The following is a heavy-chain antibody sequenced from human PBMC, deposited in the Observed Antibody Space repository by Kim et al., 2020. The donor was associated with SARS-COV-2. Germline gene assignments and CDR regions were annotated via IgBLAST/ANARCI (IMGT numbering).Heavy chain of an antibody. Sequence: ASVKVSCKASGYTFTSYGISWVRQAPGQGLEWMGWISAYNGNTNYAQKLQGRVTMTTDTSTSTAYMELRSLRSDDTAVYYCARVDTRNHPIKTSYYYYYYGMDVWGQGTTVTVSS. CDR3: ARVDTRNHPIKTSYYYYYYGMDV. CDR2: ISAYNGNT. V-gene: IGHV1-18*04. J-gene: IGHJ6*02. CDR1: GYTFTSYG. D-gene: IGHD2-2*01.